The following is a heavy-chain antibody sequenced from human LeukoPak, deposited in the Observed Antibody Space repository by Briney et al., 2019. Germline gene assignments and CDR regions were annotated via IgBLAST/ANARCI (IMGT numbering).Heavy chain of an antibody. V-gene: IGHV3-30*02. CDR1: GFTFSSYG. Sequence: GGSLRLSCAASGFTFSSYGMHWVRQAPGKGLEWVAFIRHDGSNKNYADSVKVRFTISRDNSKNTLYLQMDSLRAEDTAVYYCATRYCTISACRASSYKSFDVWGKGTTVTVSS. D-gene: IGHD2-8*01. J-gene: IGHJ6*04. CDR2: IRHDGSNK. CDR3: ATRYCTISACRASSYKSFDV.